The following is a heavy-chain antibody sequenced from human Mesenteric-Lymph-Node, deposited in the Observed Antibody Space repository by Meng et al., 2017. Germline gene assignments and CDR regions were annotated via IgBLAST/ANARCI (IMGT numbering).Heavy chain of an antibody. CDR1: GFTFDDYG. CDR3: ANLPQLLYSSGWYLEYFQH. D-gene: IGHD6-19*01. CDR2: INWNGGST. Sequence: GGSLRLSCAASGFTFDDYGMSWVRQAPGKGLEWVSGINWNGGSTDYADSVKGRFTISRDNSKNTLYLQMNSLRAEDTAVYYCANLPQLLYSSGWYLEYFQHWGQGTLVTVSS. V-gene: IGHV3-20*04. J-gene: IGHJ1*01.